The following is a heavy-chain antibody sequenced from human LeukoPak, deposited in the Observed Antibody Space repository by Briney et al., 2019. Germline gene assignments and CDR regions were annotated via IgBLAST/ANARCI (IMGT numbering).Heavy chain of an antibody. CDR1: GFTFSSYA. CDR2: ISGGDGST. V-gene: IGHV3-23*01. J-gene: IGHJ4*02. D-gene: IGHD6-6*01. CDR3: ARGSSTPY. Sequence: GGSLRLSCAASGFTFSSYAMSWVRLAPGEGLKWVSSISGGDGSTYYANSVKGRFTISRDNSKNTLYLQMNSLRAEDTAVYYCARGSSTPYWGQGTLVTVSS.